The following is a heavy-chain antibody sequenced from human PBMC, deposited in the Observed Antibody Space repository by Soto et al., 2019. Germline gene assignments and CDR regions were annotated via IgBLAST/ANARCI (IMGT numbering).Heavy chain of an antibody. D-gene: IGHD3-16*01. CDR2: MNNIGRT. CDR1: GAFSSTYY. CDR3: ARSVWRDALRCNWFDP. V-gene: IGHV4-59*01. J-gene: IGHJ5*02. Sequence: QVQLQESGPGLVKPSETLSLTCTVSGAFSSTYYWSWIRQPPGKGLEWIGYMNNIGRTNYNPSLKSRVTISLDTSKSQFSLQLSSVIAADTAVYYCARSVWRDALRCNWFDPWGLGTLVTASS.